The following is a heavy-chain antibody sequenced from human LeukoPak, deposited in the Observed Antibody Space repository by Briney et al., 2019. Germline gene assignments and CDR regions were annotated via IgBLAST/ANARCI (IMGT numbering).Heavy chain of an antibody. CDR1: GGTFSSYA. Sequence: GASVKVSCKASGGTFSSYAISWVRQAPGQGLEWMGGIIPIFGTANYAQKFQGRVTITADESTSTAYMELSSLRSEDTAVYYCARTARVRRESKEPDAFDIWGQGTMVTVSS. CDR2: IIPIFGTA. J-gene: IGHJ3*02. V-gene: IGHV1-69*13. D-gene: IGHD1-14*01. CDR3: ARTARVRRESKEPDAFDI.